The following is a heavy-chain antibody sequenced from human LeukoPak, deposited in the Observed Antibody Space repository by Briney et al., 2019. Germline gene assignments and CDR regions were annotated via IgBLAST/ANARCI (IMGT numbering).Heavy chain of an antibody. V-gene: IGHV4-39*01. D-gene: IGHD3-16*02. J-gene: IGHJ4*02. CDR2: FYYSGST. Sequence: PSETLSLTCTVSGCSISSSGYYWGWIRQPPGKGLEWIGRFYYSGSTYYNPSLKRRVTISVDTSKNQFSFKLTPVPAADTAVYYCASPPRWGELSTDYGYRGTRV. CDR1: GCSISSSGYY. CDR3: ASPPRWGELSTDY.